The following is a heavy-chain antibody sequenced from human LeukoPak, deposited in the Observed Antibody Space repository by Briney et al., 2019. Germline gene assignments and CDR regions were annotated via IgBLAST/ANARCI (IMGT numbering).Heavy chain of an antibody. J-gene: IGHJ4*02. CDR3: AKDCNGGNCYIDY. CDR2: ISVSGAGT. Sequence: GGSLRLSCAASGFTFSSYAMSWVRQAPGKGPEWVSGISVSGAGTYYADSVKGRFTISSDNSKNTLYLQMNSLRAEDTAIYYCAKDCNGGNCYIDYWGQGTLVTVAS. V-gene: IGHV3-23*01. CDR1: GFTFSSYA. D-gene: IGHD2-15*01.